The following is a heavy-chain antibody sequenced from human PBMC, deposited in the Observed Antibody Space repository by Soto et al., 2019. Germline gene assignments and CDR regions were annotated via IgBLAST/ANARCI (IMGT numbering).Heavy chain of an antibody. CDR2: IYYDGSNE. Sequence: QVQLVESGGGVVQLGRSLRLSCAASGFTFSYYAMHWVRQAPGKGLEWVAVIYYDGSNEYYADSVKGRFTISRDNSNNTLYLQMNSLRAEDTAVYYCARDGGVYDSTSYPKGDFDYWGQGTLVTVSS. CDR3: ARDGGVYDSTSYPKGDFDY. CDR1: GFTFSYYA. V-gene: IGHV3-33*01. D-gene: IGHD3-22*01. J-gene: IGHJ4*02.